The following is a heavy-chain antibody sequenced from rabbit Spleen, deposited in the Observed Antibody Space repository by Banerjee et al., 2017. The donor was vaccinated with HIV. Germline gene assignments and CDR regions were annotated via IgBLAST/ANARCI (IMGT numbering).Heavy chain of an antibody. V-gene: IGHV1S45*01. CDR1: GFSFSSSYW. J-gene: IGHJ3*01. Sequence: QEQLEESGGDLVKPEGSLTLTCTASGFSFSSSYWICWVRQAPGKGLEWIACIYAGSSVSTYYASWAKGRFTISKTSSTTVTLQMTSLTAADTATYFCARASRSWDAIGLWGQGTLVTVS. D-gene: IGHD4-2*01. CDR3: ARASRSWDAIGL. CDR2: IYAGSSVST.